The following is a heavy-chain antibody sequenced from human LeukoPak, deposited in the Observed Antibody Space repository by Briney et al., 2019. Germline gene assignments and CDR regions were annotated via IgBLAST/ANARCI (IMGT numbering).Heavy chain of an antibody. V-gene: IGHV4-59*01. CDR1: GGSISSYY. J-gene: IGHJ6*02. CDR2: IYYSGST. CDR3: ARGVIIAAPYYYYGMDV. D-gene: IGHD6-13*01. Sequence: SETLSLTCTVSGGSISSYYWSWIRQPPGKGLEWIGYIYYSGSTNYNPSLKSRVTISVDTSKNQFSLELSSVTAADTAVYYCARGVIIAAPYYYYGMDVWGQGTTVTVSS.